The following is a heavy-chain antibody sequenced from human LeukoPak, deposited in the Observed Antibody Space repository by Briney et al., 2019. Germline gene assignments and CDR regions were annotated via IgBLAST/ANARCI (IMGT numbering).Heavy chain of an antibody. J-gene: IGHJ4*02. CDR3: ARALVEQWHFDY. D-gene: IGHD6-19*01. Sequence: SETLSLTCAVYGGSFSDHYWNWIRQPPGKGLEWIGEINHSGSTNYNPSLKSRVTISVDTSKNQFSLKLSSVTAADTAVYYCARALVEQWHFDYWGQGTLVTVSS. V-gene: IGHV4-34*01. CDR1: GGSFSDHY. CDR2: INHSGST.